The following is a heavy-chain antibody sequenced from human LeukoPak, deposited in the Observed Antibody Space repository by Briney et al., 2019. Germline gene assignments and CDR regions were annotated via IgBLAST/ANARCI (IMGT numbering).Heavy chain of an antibody. D-gene: IGHD4-17*01. CDR3: AGTDYGDYSTGYYGMDV. J-gene: IGHJ6*02. Sequence: GGSLTLSCAASGFTVSSNYMSWVRQAPGKGLEWVSVIYSGGSTYYVDSVKGRFTISRDNSKNTLYLQMNSLRAEDTAVYYCAGTDYGDYSTGYYGMDVWGQGTTVTVSS. CDR2: IYSGGST. CDR1: GFTVSSNY. V-gene: IGHV3-66*01.